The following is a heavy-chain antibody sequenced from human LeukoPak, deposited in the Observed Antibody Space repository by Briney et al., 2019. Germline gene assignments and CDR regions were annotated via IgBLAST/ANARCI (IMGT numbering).Heavy chain of an antibody. CDR3: ARDGVFDYYGMDV. CDR2: IYSGGST. CDR1: GFTVSSNY. Sequence: GGSLRLSCAASGFTVSSNYMSWVRQAPGRGLEWVSVIYSGGSTYYADSVKGRFTISRDNSKNTLYLQMNSLRAEDTAVYYCARDGVFDYYGMDVWGQGTTVTVSS. J-gene: IGHJ6*02. V-gene: IGHV3-53*01. D-gene: IGHD3-16*01.